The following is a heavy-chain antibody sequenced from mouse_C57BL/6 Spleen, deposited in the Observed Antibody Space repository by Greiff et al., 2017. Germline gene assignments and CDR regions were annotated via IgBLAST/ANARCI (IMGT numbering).Heavy chain of an antibody. J-gene: IGHJ3*01. D-gene: IGHD2-9*01. CDR3: ARGPPPMVTTEGLAY. Sequence: VQLKQSGPGLVKPSQSLSLTCSVTGYSITSGYYWNWIRQFPGNKLEWMGYISYDGSNNYNPSLKNRISITRDTSKNQFFLKLNSVTTEDTATYYCARGPPPMVTTEGLAYWGQGTLVTVSA. CDR2: ISYDGSN. CDR1: GYSITSGYY. V-gene: IGHV3-6*01.